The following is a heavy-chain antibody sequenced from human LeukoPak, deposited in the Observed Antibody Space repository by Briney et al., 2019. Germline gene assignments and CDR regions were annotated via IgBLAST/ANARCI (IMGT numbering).Heavy chain of an antibody. CDR3: ARTPYYYYMDV. CDR2: ISHSGSS. V-gene: IGHV4-59*01. J-gene: IGHJ6*03. Sequence: PSETLSLTCTVSGGSISSYYWSWIRQSPGRRLEWIGYISHSGSSTYNPSLKSRLTISVDTSKNQFSLKLSSVTAADTAVYYCARTPYYYYMDVWGKGTTVTVSS. CDR1: GGSISSYY.